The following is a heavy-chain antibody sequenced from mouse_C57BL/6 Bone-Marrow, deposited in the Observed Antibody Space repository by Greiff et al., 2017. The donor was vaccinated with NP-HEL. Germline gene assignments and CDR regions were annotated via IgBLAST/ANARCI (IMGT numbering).Heavy chain of an antibody. CDR2: IYPRSGNT. CDR3: AKGDSSRFAY. Sequence: VMLVESGAELARPGASVKLSCKASGYTFTSYGISWVKQRTGQGLEWIGEIYPRSGNTYYNEKFKGKATLTADKSSSTAYMELRSLTSEDSAVYFCAKGDSSRFAYWGQGTLVTVSA. J-gene: IGHJ3*01. V-gene: IGHV1-81*01. D-gene: IGHD3-2*02. CDR1: GYTFTSYG.